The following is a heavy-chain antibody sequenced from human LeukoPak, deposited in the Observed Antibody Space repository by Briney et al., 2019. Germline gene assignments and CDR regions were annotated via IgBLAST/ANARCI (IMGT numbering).Heavy chain of an antibody. Sequence: SETLSLTCTVSGGSISSYYWSWIRQPPGKGLEWIGYIYYSGSTNYNPSLKSRVTISVDTSKNQYSLKLSSVTAADTAVYYCARYETGYCSGGSCLYNWFDPWGQGTLVTVSS. CDR1: GGSISSYY. V-gene: IGHV4-59*08. CDR3: ARYETGYCSGGSCLYNWFDP. CDR2: IYYSGST. J-gene: IGHJ5*02. D-gene: IGHD2-15*01.